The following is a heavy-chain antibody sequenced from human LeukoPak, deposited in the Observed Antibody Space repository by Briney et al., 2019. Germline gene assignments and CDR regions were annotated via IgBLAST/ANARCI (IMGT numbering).Heavy chain of an antibody. CDR3: ASVGRTYCSSTSCRIGPIY. CDR2: INHSGST. V-gene: IGHV4-34*01. Sequence: KPSETLSLTCAVYGGSFSGYYWSWIRQPPGKGLEWIGEINHSGSTNYNPSLKSRVTISVDTSKNQFSLKLSSVTAADTAVYYCASVGRTYCSSTSCRIGPIYWGQGTLVTVSS. J-gene: IGHJ4*02. CDR1: GGSFSGYY. D-gene: IGHD2-2*01.